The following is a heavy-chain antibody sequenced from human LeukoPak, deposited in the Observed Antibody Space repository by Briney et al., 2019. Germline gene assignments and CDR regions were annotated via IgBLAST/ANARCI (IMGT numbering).Heavy chain of an antibody. Sequence: SETLSLTCTVSGGSISSGGYYWSWIRQHSGKGLEWIGYIYYSGSTYYNPSLKSRVTISVDTSKNQFSLKLSSVTAADTAVYYCAGRIPARYYMDVWGKGTTVTVSS. CDR3: AGRIPARYYMDV. CDR1: GGSISSGGYY. D-gene: IGHD6-6*01. V-gene: IGHV4-31*03. J-gene: IGHJ6*03. CDR2: IYYSGST.